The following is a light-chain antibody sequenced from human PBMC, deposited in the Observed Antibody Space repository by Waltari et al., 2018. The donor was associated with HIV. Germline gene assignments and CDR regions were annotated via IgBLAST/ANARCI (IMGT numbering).Light chain of an antibody. V-gene: IGLV2-14*03. Sequence: QSALTQPASVSGSPGQSITISCTGTSSDVGTYNYVSWYQQHPGEAPKLMIYDVNNRPSGVSNRFSGSKSGNTASLTISGLQAEDEADYYCSSYTSISTLVFGGGTKLTVL. CDR1: SSDVGTYNY. CDR3: SSYTSISTLV. CDR2: DVN. J-gene: IGLJ2*01.